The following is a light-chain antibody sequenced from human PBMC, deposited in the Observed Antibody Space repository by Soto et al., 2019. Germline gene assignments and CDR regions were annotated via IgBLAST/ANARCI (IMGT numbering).Light chain of an antibody. Sequence: QSVLTQPPSVSGAPGQRVTISCTGSSSNIGAGYDVHWYQQLPGTAPKLLIYVNSNRPSGVPDRFSGSKSGTSASLAITGFQAEDEADYYCQSYDSSLSVVFGGGTKLTVL. CDR3: QSYDSSLSVV. J-gene: IGLJ2*01. CDR1: SSNIGAGYD. CDR2: VNS. V-gene: IGLV1-40*01.